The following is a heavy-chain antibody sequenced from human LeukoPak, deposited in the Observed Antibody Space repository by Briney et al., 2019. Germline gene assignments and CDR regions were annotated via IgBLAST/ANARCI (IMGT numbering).Heavy chain of an antibody. J-gene: IGHJ4*02. CDR3: ARDSPGYYFDY. CDR1: GYTFTNYG. Sequence: ASVKVSCKASGYTFTNYGISWVRQAPGQGLEWMGWISTYNGKTHYAQKLQDRVTMTTDTSTSTAYIELNSLRYDDTAVYFCARDSPGYYFDYWGQGTLVAVSS. CDR2: ISTYNGKT. V-gene: IGHV1-18*01.